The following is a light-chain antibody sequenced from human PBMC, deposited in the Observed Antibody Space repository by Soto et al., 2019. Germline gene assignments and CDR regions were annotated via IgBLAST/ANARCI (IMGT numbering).Light chain of an antibody. CDR2: HAS. CDR1: QSISIW. V-gene: IGKV1-5*01. Sequence: IQITQSPSTLFAPVGDRVTTTCGASQSISIWLAWYQQKPGKAPNLLIYHASSLRSGVPSRFSGSGSGTDFTLTISSLQPDDFATYYCQQYNSYPLTVGGGTKVDIK. J-gene: IGKJ4*01. CDR3: QQYNSYPLT.